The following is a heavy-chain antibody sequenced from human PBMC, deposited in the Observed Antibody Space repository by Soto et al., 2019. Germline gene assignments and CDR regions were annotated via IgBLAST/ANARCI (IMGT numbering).Heavy chain of an antibody. Sequence: PSETLCLTCVVSGGSISSTNWWTWVRQPPGKRLEWIGEIYHNGSPTYSPSLKSRVTISVDTSKNQFSLKLSSVTAADTAVYYCARLVRDIVVVVATDAFDIWGQGTMVTVSS. CDR3: ARLVRDIVVVVATDAFDI. CDR2: IYHNGSP. D-gene: IGHD2-15*01. CDR1: GGSISSTNW. J-gene: IGHJ3*02. V-gene: IGHV4-4*02.